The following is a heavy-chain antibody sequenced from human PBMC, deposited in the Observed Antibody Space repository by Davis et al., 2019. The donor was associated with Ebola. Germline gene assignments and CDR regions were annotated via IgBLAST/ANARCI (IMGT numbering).Heavy chain of an antibody. Sequence: GGSLRLSCSASGFTFSSYAMHWVRQAPGKGLEYVSAISSNGGSTYYADSVKGRFTISRDNSKNTLYLQMSSLRAEDTAVYYCASGRGYSYVDHWGQGTLVTVSS. CDR2: ISSNGGST. CDR1: GFTFSSYA. J-gene: IGHJ4*02. CDR3: ASGRGYSYVDH. D-gene: IGHD5-18*01. V-gene: IGHV3-64D*06.